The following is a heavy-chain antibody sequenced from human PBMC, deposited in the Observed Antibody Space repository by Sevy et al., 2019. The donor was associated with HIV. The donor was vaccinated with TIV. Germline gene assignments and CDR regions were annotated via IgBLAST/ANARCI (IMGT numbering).Heavy chain of an antibody. CDR1: GGTFSSYG. CDR2: IIPILGTV. V-gene: IGHV1-69*13. Sequence: ASVKVSCKASGGTFSSYGFSWVRQAPGQGLEWMGGIIPILGTVNYAQKFQGRVTITADESTKTAYMELSSLRSEDTAMYYCARGGGNGWYYFDYWGQETLVTVSS. D-gene: IGHD6-19*01. J-gene: IGHJ4*02. CDR3: ARGGGNGWYYFDY.